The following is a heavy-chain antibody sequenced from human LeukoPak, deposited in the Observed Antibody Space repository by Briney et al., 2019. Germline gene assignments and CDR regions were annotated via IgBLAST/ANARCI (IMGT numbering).Heavy chain of an antibody. CDR3: AKDLKGYCSSTSCYTGIDY. CDR1: GFTFSSYG. V-gene: IGHV3-30*02. D-gene: IGHD2-2*02. J-gene: IGHJ4*02. CDR2: IRYDGSNK. Sequence: PGGSLRLSCAASGFTFSSYGMHWVRQAPGKGLEWVAFIRYDGSNKYYADSVKGRFTISRDNSKNTLYLQMNSLRAEDTAVYYCAKDLKGYCSSTSCYTGIDYWGQGTLVTASS.